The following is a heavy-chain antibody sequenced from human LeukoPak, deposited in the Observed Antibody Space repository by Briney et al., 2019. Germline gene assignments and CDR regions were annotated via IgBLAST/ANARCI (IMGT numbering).Heavy chain of an antibody. J-gene: IGHJ6*03. CDR3: ARVFGYSYGLYYYYYMDV. D-gene: IGHD5-18*01. CDR2: IYTSGST. CDR1: GGSISSYY. Sequence: SETVSLTCTVSGGSISSYYWSWIRQPAGKGLEWIGRIYTSGSTNYNPSLKSRVTMSVDTSKNQFSLKLSSVTAADTAVYYCARVFGYSYGLYYYYYMDVWGKGTTVTVSS. V-gene: IGHV4-4*07.